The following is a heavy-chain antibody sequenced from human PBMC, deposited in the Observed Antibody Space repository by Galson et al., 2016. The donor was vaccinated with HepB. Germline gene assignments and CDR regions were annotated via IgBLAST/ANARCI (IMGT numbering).Heavy chain of an antibody. D-gene: IGHD5-24*01. CDR1: GGSISTYY. J-gene: IGHJ4*02. Sequence: SETLSLTCTVSGGSISTYYWNWIRQPPGKGLEWIGCIHYNGDTKSDPSLKSRVTMSLDTSKNQFSLQLSSVTAADTAIYYCARDGYNCGLDCWGQGTLVTVSS. V-gene: IGHV4-59*01. CDR2: IHYNGDT. CDR3: ARDGYNCGLDC.